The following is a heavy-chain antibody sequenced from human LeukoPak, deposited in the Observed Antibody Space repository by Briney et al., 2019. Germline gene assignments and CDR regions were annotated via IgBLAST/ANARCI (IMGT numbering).Heavy chain of an antibody. CDR2: IRYDGSDK. J-gene: IGHJ4*02. Sequence: GGSLRLSCAASGFTFSKFGMQWVRQAPGKGLEWVAFIRYDGSDKYYADFVKGRFTISRDNSKDTLYLQMNSLRAEDTAVYYCAKTPGGSSDYWGQGTLVTVSS. CDR3: AKTPGGSSDY. D-gene: IGHD2-15*01. V-gene: IGHV3-30*02. CDR1: GFTFSKFG.